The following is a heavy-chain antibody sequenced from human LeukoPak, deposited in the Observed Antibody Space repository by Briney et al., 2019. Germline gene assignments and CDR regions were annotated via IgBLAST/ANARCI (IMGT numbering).Heavy chain of an antibody. J-gene: IGHJ3*02. CDR2: IYYSGST. CDR1: GGSISSYY. CDR3: ARLLAVAGGDAFDI. Sequence: SETLSLTCTVSGGSISSYYWSWIRQLPGKGLEWIGYIYYSGSTNYNPSLKSRVTISVDTSKNQFSLKLSSVTAADTAVYYCARLLAVAGGDAFDIWGQGKMVTVSS. D-gene: IGHD6-19*01. V-gene: IGHV4-59*08.